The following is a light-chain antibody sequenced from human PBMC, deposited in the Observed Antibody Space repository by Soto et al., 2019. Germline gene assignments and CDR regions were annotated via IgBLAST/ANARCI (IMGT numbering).Light chain of an antibody. CDR2: AAS. V-gene: IGKV1-39*01. CDR3: QHSYSTLWT. Sequence: DIQMTQSPSSLSASVGDRVTITCRACQSISSYLNWYQQKPGKAPKLLIYAASSLQSGVPSRFSGSGSGTDFTLTISSLQPEDFATYYCQHSYSTLWTFGQGTKVEIK. CDR1: QSISSY. J-gene: IGKJ1*01.